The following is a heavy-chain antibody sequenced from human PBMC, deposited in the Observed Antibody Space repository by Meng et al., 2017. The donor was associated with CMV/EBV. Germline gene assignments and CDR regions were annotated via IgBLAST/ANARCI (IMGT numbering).Heavy chain of an antibody. CDR2: ISYDGSNK. CDR3: ARDVGEMGYFDY. CDR1: GFTFSSYA. J-gene: IGHJ4*02. D-gene: IGHD3-16*01. Sequence: QLVESGGGVVQPWGSLRLSCAASGFTFSSYAMHWVRQAPGKGLEWVAVISYDGSNKYYADSVKGRFTISRDNSKNTLYLQMNSLRAEDTAVYYCARDVGEMGYFDYWGQGTLVTVSS. V-gene: IGHV3-30-3*01.